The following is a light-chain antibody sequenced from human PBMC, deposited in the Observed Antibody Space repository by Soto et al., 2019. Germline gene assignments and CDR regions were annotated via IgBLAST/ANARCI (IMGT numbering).Light chain of an antibody. CDR1: SSNIGAGYD. Sequence: QSVLTQPPSVSGAPGQRVTISCTGSSSNIGAGYDVHWYQQLPGTAPKLLIYGNSNRPSGVPDRFSGSKSGTSASLAITGLQAEDEAYYYSPSSDSSLRGHYVFGPGTKVTVL. J-gene: IGLJ1*01. CDR3: PSSDSSLRGHYV. V-gene: IGLV1-40*01. CDR2: GNS.